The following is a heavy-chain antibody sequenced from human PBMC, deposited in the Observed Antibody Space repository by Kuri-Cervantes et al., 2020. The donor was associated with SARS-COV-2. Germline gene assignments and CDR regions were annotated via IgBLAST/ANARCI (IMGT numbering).Heavy chain of an antibody. D-gene: IGHD3-10*01. V-gene: IGHV4-34*01. J-gene: IGHJ4*02. Sequence: GSLRLSCAVDGGSFSAHYWSWIRQSPGKGLEWIGEINHIGTTNYNPSLKSRVTISVDTSKNQFSLKLSSVTAADTAVYYCAREGITMVRGGYFDYWGQGTLVTVSS. CDR2: INHIGTT. CDR1: GGSFSAHY. CDR3: AREGITMVRGGYFDY.